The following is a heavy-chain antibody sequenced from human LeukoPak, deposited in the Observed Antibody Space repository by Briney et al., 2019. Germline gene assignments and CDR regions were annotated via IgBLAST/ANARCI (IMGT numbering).Heavy chain of an antibody. V-gene: IGHV5-51*01. CDR1: GYRFTSYW. D-gene: IGHD3-3*01. J-gene: IGHJ3*02. CDR2: IYPGDSDT. Sequence: GESLKISCKGSGYRFTSYWIGWVRQMPGKGLEWMGIIYPGDSDTRYSPSFQGQVTLSADKSISTAYLQWSSLKASDTAMYYCARTYYDFWSGQEAFDIWGQGTMVTVSS. CDR3: ARTYYDFWSGQEAFDI.